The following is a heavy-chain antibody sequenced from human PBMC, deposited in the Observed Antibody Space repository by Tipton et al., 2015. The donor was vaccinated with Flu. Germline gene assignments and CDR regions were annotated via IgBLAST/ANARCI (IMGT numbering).Heavy chain of an antibody. D-gene: IGHD4/OR15-4a*01. J-gene: IGHJ6*02. Sequence: QSGAEVKKPGASVKVSCKASGYTFTGYYMHWVRQAPGQGLEWMGWINPNSGGTNYAQKFQGRVTMTRDTSISTAYMALSRLRSDDTAVYYCARVRVRPDPYYYGMDVWGQGTTVTVSS. V-gene: IGHV1-2*02. CDR1: GYTFTGYY. CDR2: INPNSGGT. CDR3: ARVRVRPDPYYYGMDV.